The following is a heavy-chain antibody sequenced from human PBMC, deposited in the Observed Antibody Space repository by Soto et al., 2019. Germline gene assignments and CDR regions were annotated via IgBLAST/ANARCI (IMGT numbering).Heavy chain of an antibody. D-gene: IGHD6-13*01. Sequence: QVRLLQSGAEVKESGASVKVSCEASGYTFTAYYIHWVRQAPGQGLEWMGWINPDTGGTDYAQKFQGWVTMTRETSTTKAFMELATRKIDDTAVYYCARAIARDGSSWYRGGYDSWGQGTLVTVSS. V-gene: IGHV1-2*04. CDR3: ARAIARDGSSWYRGGYDS. CDR2: INPDTGGT. CDR1: GYTFTAYY. J-gene: IGHJ4*02.